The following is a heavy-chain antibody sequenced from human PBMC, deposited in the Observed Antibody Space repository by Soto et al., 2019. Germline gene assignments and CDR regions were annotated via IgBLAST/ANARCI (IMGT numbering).Heavy chain of an antibody. V-gene: IGHV4-34*01. CDR3: ARGGYSSGWFRF. Sequence: SETLSLTCAVHGGSFRGYHWTWIRQPPGKGLEWVGEINNSGSANDNPSLKSRVTISRDTSKNQFSLSLSSVTAADTAIYYCARGGYSSGWFRFWGQGILVTV. CDR2: INNSGSA. D-gene: IGHD6-19*01. J-gene: IGHJ4*02. CDR1: GGSFRGYH.